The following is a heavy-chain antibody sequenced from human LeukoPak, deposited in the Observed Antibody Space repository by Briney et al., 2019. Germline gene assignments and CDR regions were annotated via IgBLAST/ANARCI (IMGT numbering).Heavy chain of an antibody. CDR2: INPNSGGT. V-gene: IGHV1-2*02. Sequence: ASVKVSCKASGYTFTSYGISWVRQAPGQGLEWMGWINPNSGGTNYAQKFQGRVTMTRDTSISTAYMELSRLRSDDTAVYYCARNTFSLTIYYYYGMDVWGQGTTVTVSS. J-gene: IGHJ6*02. CDR3: ARNTFSLTIYYYYGMDV. D-gene: IGHD3-3*01. CDR1: GYTFTSYG.